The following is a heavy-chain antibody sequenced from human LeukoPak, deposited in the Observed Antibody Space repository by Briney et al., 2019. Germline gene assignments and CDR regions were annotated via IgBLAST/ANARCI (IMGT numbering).Heavy chain of an antibody. CDR1: GSTFSRYW. CDR3: ARGGSRLLTSYIFDY. D-gene: IGHD3-16*01. V-gene: IGHV3-7*01. Sequence: PGGSLRLSCAASGSTFSRYWMSWVRQAPGKGLEWVANIKQDGSEKYYADSVKGRFTIFRDNAKNSLYAQVNSLRAEDTAVYYCARGGSRLLTSYIFDYWGQGTLVTVSS. J-gene: IGHJ4*02. CDR2: IKQDGSEK.